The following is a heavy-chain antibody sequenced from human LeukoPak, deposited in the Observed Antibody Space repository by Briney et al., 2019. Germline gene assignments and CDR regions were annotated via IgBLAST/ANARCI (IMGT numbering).Heavy chain of an antibody. J-gene: IGHJ4*02. Sequence: KPSETLSLTCTVSGGSISSYYWSWIPQPPGKGLEWIGYIYYSGSTNYNPSLKSRVTISVDTSKNHFFLKLNSVTTADTAVYYCAREGQKLVHWIDYWGQGTLVTVSS. CDR1: GGSISSYY. D-gene: IGHD6-13*01. V-gene: IGHV4-59*01. CDR2: IYYSGST. CDR3: AREGQKLVHWIDY.